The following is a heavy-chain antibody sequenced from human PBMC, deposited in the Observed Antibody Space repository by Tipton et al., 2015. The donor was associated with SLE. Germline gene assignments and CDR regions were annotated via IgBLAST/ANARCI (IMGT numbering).Heavy chain of an antibody. CDR2: IYYSGST. CDR3: ARGYSSSSGDYYYYYMDV. V-gene: IGHV4-59*01. D-gene: IGHD6-6*01. Sequence: LRLSCTVSGGSISSYYWSWIRQPPGKGLEWIGYIYYSGSTNYNPSLKSRVTISVDTSKNQFSLKLSSVTAADTAVYYCARGYSSSSGDYYYYYMDVWGKGTTVTVSS. J-gene: IGHJ6*03. CDR1: GGSISSYY.